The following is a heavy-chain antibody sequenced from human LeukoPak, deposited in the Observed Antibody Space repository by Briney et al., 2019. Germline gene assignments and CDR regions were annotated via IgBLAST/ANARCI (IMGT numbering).Heavy chain of an antibody. CDR2: IYSGGST. CDR3: AKDSTAMGLYYFDY. Sequence: PGGSLRLSCAASGFTVSSNYMSWVRQAPGKGLEWVSVIYSGGSTYYADSVKGRFTISRDNSKNTLYLQMNTLRAEDTAVYYCAKDSTAMGLYYFDYWGQGTLVTVSS. J-gene: IGHJ4*02. CDR1: GFTVSSNY. V-gene: IGHV3-53*01. D-gene: IGHD5-18*01.